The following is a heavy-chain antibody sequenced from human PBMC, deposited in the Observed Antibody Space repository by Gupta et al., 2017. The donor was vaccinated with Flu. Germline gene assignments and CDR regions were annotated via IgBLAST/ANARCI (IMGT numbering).Heavy chain of an antibody. CDR2: ISPYKGNT. J-gene: IGHJ5*02. D-gene: IGHD2-2*01. V-gene: IGHV1-18*01. Sequence: WVRQAPGQGLEWRGWISPYKGNTNLEQRFQGRVIMNTDTATDTAYMELRSLGADDTAVNYCTRGGEVGDCSSVSCYYDIDAWGQGTLVTVSS. CDR3: TRGGEVGDCSSVSCYYDIDA.